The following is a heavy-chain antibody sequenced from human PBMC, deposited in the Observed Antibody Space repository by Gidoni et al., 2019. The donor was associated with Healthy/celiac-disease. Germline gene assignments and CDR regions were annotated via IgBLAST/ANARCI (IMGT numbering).Heavy chain of an antibody. CDR1: GGSISSYY. V-gene: IGHV4-4*07. CDR2: IYTSGST. J-gene: IGHJ3*02. Sequence: QVHLQESGPGLVNPSETLSLTCTVAGGSISSYYWSWIRQPAGKGLEWIWRIYTSGSTNYNPSLKSRVTMSVDTSKNQFSLKLSSVTAAETAVYYWARDGQTYYYGAGSYYDAFDIWGQGTMVTVSS. CDR3: ARDGQTYYYGAGSYYDAFDI. D-gene: IGHD3-10*01.